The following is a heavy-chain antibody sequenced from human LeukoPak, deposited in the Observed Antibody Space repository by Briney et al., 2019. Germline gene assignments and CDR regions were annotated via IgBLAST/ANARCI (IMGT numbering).Heavy chain of an antibody. D-gene: IGHD1-20*01. J-gene: IGHJ4*02. Sequence: GGSLRLSCAASGFTFSSYGMHWVRQAPGKGLEWVAVISYDGSNKYYADSVKGRFTISRDNAKNTLYLQMNSLRAEDTAVYYCLRDLNWSLDQWGQGTLVTVSS. CDR3: LRDLNWSLDQ. CDR1: GFTFSSYG. V-gene: IGHV3-30*03. CDR2: ISYDGSNK.